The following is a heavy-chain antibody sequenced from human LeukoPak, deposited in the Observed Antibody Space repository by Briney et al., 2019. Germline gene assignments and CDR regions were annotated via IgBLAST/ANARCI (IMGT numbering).Heavy chain of an antibody. CDR2: INHSGST. CDR3: ARGSGYGNFDY. J-gene: IGHJ4*02. V-gene: IGHV4-34*01. Sequence: SETLSLTCAVFGASFNNYYWSWIRQTPGKGLEWIGEINHSGSTNYNPSLKSRVTISVDTSKNQFSLKLSSVTAADTAVYYCARGSGYGNFDYWGQGTLVTVSS. D-gene: IGHD3-3*01. CDR1: GASFNNYY.